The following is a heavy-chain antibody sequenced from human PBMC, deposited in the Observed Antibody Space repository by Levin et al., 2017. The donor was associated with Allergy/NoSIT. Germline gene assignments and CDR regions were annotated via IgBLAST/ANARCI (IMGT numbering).Heavy chain of an antibody. J-gene: IGHJ4*02. CDR1: GYTFTSYD. CDR3: ARGGYGDYELDY. Sequence: ASVKVSCEASGYTFTSYDIHWVRQATGQGLEWMGWMDPNNGNTQFAQRFQGRVTMTKNTAISTAYMDLISLTSDDTAVYFCARGGYGDYELDYWGQGTLVTVSS. D-gene: IGHD4-17*01. V-gene: IGHV1-8*01. CDR2: MDPNNGNT.